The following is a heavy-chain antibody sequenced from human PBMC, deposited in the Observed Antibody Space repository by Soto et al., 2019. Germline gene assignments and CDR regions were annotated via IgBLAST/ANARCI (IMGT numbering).Heavy chain of an antibody. CDR1: FTSYW. V-gene: IGHV5-51*01. CDR2: IYPGDSDT. CDR3: ARVYYYDSRGVDY. Sequence: FTSYWIGWVRQMPGKGLEWMGIIYPGDSDTRYSPSFQGQVTISADKSISTAYLQWSSLKASDTAMYYCARVYYYDSRGVDYWGQGTLVTVSS. J-gene: IGHJ4*02. D-gene: IGHD3-22*01.